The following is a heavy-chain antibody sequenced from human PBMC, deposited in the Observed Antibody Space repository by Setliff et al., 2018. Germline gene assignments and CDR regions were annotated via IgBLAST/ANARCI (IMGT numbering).Heavy chain of an antibody. CDR1: GYSFSDFY. J-gene: IGHJ4*02. CDR3: ARYGAKLAIEE. D-gene: IGHD4-17*01. V-gene: IGHV1-24*01. CDR2: IDPRDDFT. Sequence: ASVKVSCKASGYSFSDFYMHWVRQVPGEGLEALGRIDPRDDFTVYAQEFQGRVTMTADTSTDTAYMQVSGLRSEDTAVYFCARYGAKLAIEEWGQGTLVTVSS.